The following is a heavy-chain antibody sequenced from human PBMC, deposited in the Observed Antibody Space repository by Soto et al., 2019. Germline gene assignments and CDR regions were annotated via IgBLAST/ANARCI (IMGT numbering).Heavy chain of an antibody. V-gene: IGHV1-45*02. CDR3: ARDDYSNYLRAFDY. D-gene: IGHD4-4*01. J-gene: IGHJ4*02. Sequence: SVKVSCKASGYTFTYCPYCSLHWLQQAPGQGLERMRWITLCNGNTSYAKKFQDRVTITRDMSLKTAYIELSSLRSEDSAVYYWARDDYSNYLRAFDYWGQGTLVTVSS. CDR2: ITLCNGNT. CDR1: GYTFTYCPYCS.